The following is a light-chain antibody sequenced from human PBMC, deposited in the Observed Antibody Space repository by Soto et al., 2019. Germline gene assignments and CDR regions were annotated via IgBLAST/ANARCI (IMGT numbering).Light chain of an antibody. CDR1: SSDVGAYNY. V-gene: IGLV2-8*01. CDR3: SSYAGNDVYV. CDR2: EVS. J-gene: IGLJ1*01. Sequence: SVLTQPPSASGAPGQAVTISCTGTSSDVGAYNYVYWYQQHPGKAPKLMIYEVSERPSGVPDRFSGSKSGNTASLTVSGLQTEDEADYYCSSYAGNDVYVFGTGTKVTDL.